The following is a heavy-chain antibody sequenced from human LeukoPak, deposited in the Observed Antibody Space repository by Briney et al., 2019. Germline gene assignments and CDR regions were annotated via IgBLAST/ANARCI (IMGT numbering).Heavy chain of an antibody. Sequence: GGSLRLSCAASGFTFSSYAMSWVHQAPGKGLEWVSAISGSGGSTYYADSVKGRFTISRDNSKNTLYLQMNSLRAEDTAVYYCAKDLERSGYPDAFDIWGQGTMVTVSS. CDR1: GFTFSSYA. CDR3: AKDLERSGYPDAFDI. CDR2: ISGSGGST. V-gene: IGHV3-23*01. D-gene: IGHD3-22*01. J-gene: IGHJ3*02.